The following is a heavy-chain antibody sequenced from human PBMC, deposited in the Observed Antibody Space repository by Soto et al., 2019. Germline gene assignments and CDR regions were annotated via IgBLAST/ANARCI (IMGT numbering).Heavy chain of an antibody. Sequence: TSETLSLTCTVSGGSISSGGYYWSWIRQHPGKGLEWIGYIYYSGSTYYNPSLKSRVTISVDTSKNQFSLKLSSVTAADTAVYYCARLVRGLSGYFDYWGQGTLVTVSS. CDR1: GGSISSGGYY. CDR3: ARLVRGLSGYFDY. D-gene: IGHD3-10*02. J-gene: IGHJ4*02. CDR2: IYYSGST. V-gene: IGHV4-31*02.